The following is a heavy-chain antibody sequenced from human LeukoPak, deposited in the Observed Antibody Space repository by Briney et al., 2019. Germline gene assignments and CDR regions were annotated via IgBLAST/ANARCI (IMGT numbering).Heavy chain of an antibody. D-gene: IGHD3-16*02. Sequence: TGGSLRLSCAASGFTFSSYGMHWVRQSPGRGLEWVSFISFDGSNEFYADSLKGRFTISRDNSKDTLYLQMDSLRAEDTALYYCAREEHDYVWGSYRYYYYYGIDVWGRGTTVTVSS. V-gene: IGHV3-30*03. CDR3: AREEHDYVWGSYRYYYYYGIDV. CDR2: ISFDGSNE. J-gene: IGHJ6*02. CDR1: GFTFSSYG.